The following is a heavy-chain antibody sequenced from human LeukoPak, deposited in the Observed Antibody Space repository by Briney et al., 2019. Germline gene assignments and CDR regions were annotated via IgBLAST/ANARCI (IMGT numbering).Heavy chain of an antibody. D-gene: IGHD3/OR15-3a*01. V-gene: IGHV3-21*01. CDR3: ARRHVGLVIITPFDY. Sequence: GGSLRLSCAASGFTFSSYSMNWVRQAPGKGLEWVSSISSSSSYIYYADSVKGRFTISRDNAKNSLYLQMNSLRAEDTAVYYCARRHVGLVIITPFDYWGQGTLVTVSP. CDR1: GFTFSSYS. J-gene: IGHJ4*02. CDR2: ISSSSSYI.